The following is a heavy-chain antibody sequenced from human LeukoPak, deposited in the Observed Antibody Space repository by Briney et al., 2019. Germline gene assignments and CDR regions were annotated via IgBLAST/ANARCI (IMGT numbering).Heavy chain of an antibody. V-gene: IGHV4-39*07. D-gene: IGHD1-14*01. Sequence: SETLSLTCTVSGGSISSSSHYWSWIRQPPGKGLEWIGEINHSGSTNYNPSLKSRVTISVDTSKNQFSLKLSSVTAADTAVYYCATRTTARGEKLYYYYYYMDVWGKGTTVTVSS. CDR3: ATRTTARGEKLYYYYYYMDV. J-gene: IGHJ6*03. CDR2: INHSGST. CDR1: GGSISSSSHY.